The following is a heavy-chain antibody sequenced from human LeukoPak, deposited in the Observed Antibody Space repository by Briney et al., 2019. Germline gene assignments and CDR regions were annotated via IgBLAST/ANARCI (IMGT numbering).Heavy chain of an antibody. CDR1: GFTFSYYA. V-gene: IGHV3-64D*06. CDR2: ISSNGGSA. CDR3: VKDHCSGGSCYGFDI. Sequence: GGSLRLSCSASGFTFSYYAMHWVRQAPGKGLEYVSAISSNGGSAYYADSVKGRFTISRDNSKNTVFLQMSSLRTEDTAVFYCVKDHCSGGSCYGFDIWGQGTVVTVSS. J-gene: IGHJ3*02. D-gene: IGHD2-15*01.